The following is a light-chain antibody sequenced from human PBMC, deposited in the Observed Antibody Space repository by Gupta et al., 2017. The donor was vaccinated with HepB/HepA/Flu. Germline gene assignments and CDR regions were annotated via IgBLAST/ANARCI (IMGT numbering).Light chain of an antibody. CDR2: DAS. Sequence: EIVLTQSPATLSLSPGERATLSCRASQSVSSYLAWYQQKPGQAPRLPIYDASNRATGSPARFSGSGSGSDCTLTISSLEPEECAVYYCQQRSNGHPEGLTFGGGTKVEIK. CDR3: QQRSNGHPEGLT. V-gene: IGKV3-11*01. J-gene: IGKJ4*01. CDR1: QSVSSY.